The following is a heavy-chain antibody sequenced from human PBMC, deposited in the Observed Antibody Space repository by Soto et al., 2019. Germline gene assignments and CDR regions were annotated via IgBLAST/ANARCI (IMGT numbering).Heavy chain of an antibody. V-gene: IGHV1-69*08. CDR1: GTIFSSYT. J-gene: IGHJ6*02. CDR3: ARGLGGRIDD. Sequence: QVQLVQSGAEVKKPGSSVRVSCKASGTIFSSYTISWVRQDPGQGLEWMGRIIPILGETNSAQKFQGRVTLTADKSTNTAYMELNSLRLEDPALYYCARGLGGRIDDWGQGTTGTFSS. CDR2: IIPILGET. D-gene: IGHD3-16*01.